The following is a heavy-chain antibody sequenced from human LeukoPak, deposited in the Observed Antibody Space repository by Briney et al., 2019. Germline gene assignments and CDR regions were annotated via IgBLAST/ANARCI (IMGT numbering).Heavy chain of an antibody. CDR3: ARGRGGHYDY. Sequence: PGGSLRLSCVGSGFTFTTFPMHWVRQAPGKGLEYVSAINSNGGSTYYADSVKGRFTISRDNPKNTLYLQMGSLRAEDMAMYYCARGRGGHYDYWGQGTLVTVSS. CDR1: GFTFTTFP. J-gene: IGHJ4*02. D-gene: IGHD3-10*01. V-gene: IGHV3-64*02. CDR2: INSNGGST.